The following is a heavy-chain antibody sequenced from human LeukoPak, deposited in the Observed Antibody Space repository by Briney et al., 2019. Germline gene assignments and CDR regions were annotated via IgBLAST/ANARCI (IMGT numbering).Heavy chain of an antibody. Sequence: SETLSLTCAVSGGSISSGGYSWSWIRQPPGKGLEWIGYIYHSGSTYYNPSLKSRVTISVDTSKNQLSLKLSSVTAADTAAYYCARESNYYGSGTGWFDSWGQGTLVTVSS. CDR3: ARESNYYGSGTGWFDS. CDR1: GGSISSGGYS. J-gene: IGHJ5*01. V-gene: IGHV4-30-4*07. CDR2: IYHSGST. D-gene: IGHD3-10*01.